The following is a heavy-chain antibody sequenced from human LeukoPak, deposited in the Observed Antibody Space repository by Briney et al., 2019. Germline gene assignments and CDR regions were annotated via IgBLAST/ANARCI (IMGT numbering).Heavy chain of an antibody. V-gene: IGHV3-23*01. J-gene: IGHJ4*02. CDR3: AREQRYSSDWHPAY. CDR2: ISGSGGST. D-gene: IGHD6-19*01. Sequence: QTGGSLRLSCAASGFTFSSYAMSWVRQAPGKGLEWVSAISGSGGSTYYADSVKGRFTISRDNSKNTLYLQMNSLRAEDTAVYYCAREQRYSSDWHPAYWGQGTLVTVSS. CDR1: GFTFSSYA.